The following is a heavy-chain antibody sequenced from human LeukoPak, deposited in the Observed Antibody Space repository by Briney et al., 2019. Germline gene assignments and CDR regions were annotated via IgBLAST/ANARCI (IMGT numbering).Heavy chain of an antibody. CDR1: GFTVSSDY. CDR3: AKTLLIGYYYYAMDV. Sequence: PGGSLRLSCAASGFTVSSDYMSWVRQAPGKGLEWVSVIYGGGTTYYADSVKGRFTISRDNSKNTLFLQMNSLRAEDTALYYCAKTLLIGYYYYAMDVWGQGTTVTVSS. CDR2: IYGGGTT. V-gene: IGHV3-66*01. J-gene: IGHJ6*02. D-gene: IGHD3-9*01.